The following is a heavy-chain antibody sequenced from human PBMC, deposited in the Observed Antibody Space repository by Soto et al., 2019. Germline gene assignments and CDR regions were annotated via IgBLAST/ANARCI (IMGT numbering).Heavy chain of an antibody. Sequence: SETLSLTCTVSGGSISSSNWWSWVRQPPGKGLEWIGEIYHSGSTNYNPSLKSRVTISVDKSKNQFSLKLSSVTAADTAVYYCARGQKFYDFWSAADYWGQGTLVTVSS. D-gene: IGHD3-3*01. CDR3: ARGQKFYDFWSAADY. J-gene: IGHJ4*02. CDR2: IYHSGST. CDR1: GGSISSSNW. V-gene: IGHV4-4*02.